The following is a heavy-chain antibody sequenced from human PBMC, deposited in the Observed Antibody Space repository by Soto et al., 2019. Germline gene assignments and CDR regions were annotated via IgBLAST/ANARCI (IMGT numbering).Heavy chain of an antibody. J-gene: IGHJ6*02. CDR2: IYYSGST. CDR3: ARHSNYYGSGSPPSHYYYGMDV. D-gene: IGHD3-10*01. CDR1: GGSISSSSYY. Sequence: SETLSLTCTVSGGSISSSSYYWGWIRQPPGKGLEWIGSIYYSGSTYYNPSLKSRVTISVDTSKNQFSLKLSSVTAADTAVYYCARHSNYYGSGSPPSHYYYGMDVWGQGTTVTVSS. V-gene: IGHV4-39*01.